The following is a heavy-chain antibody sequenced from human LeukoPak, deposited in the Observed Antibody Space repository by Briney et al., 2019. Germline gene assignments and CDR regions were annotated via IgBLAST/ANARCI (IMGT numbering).Heavy chain of an antibody. CDR1: GFTFSSYG. CDR2: IRYDGSNK. D-gene: IGHD5-12*01. J-gene: IGHJ4*02. CDR3: AKDRQWLPDY. V-gene: IGHV3-30*02. Sequence: GGSLRLSCAASGFTFSSYGMHWVRQAPGKGLEWVAFIRYDGSNKYYADSVKGRFTISRDNSKNTPYLQMNSLRAEDTAVYYCAKDRQWLPDYWGQGTLVTVSS.